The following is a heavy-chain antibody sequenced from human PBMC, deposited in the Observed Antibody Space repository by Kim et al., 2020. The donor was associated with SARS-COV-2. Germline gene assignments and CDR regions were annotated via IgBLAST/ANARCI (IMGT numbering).Heavy chain of an antibody. CDR1: GFTFSSYA. J-gene: IGHJ4*02. D-gene: IGHD3-22*01. Sequence: GGSLRLSCAASGFTFSSYAMHWVRQAPGKGLEWVAVISYDGSNKYYADSVKGRFTISRDNSKNTLYLQMNSLRPEDTAVYYCARPPTRTHYDSSGPLHDWGQGTLVTVSS. CDR2: ISYDGSNK. V-gene: IGHV3-30-3*01. CDR3: ARPPTRTHYDSSGPLHD.